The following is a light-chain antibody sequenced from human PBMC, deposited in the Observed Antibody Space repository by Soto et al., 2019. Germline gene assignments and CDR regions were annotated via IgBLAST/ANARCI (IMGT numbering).Light chain of an antibody. J-gene: IGLJ1*01. Sequence: QSALTQAASVSGSPGQSITISCTGTSSDVGGFNSVSWYQLRPGTAPKLILYDVVDRPSGVSYRFSGSKSGNTASLTISGLQAADEADYFCSLYTNTMTNVFGSGTKVTVL. CDR2: DVV. V-gene: IGLV2-14*03. CDR1: SSDVGGFNS. CDR3: SLYTNTMTNV.